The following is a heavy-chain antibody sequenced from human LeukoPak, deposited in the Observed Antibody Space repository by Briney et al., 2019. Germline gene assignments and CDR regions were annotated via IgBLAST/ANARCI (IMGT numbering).Heavy chain of an antibody. CDR3: TRDEEWELLRSFDY. D-gene: IGHD1-26*01. J-gene: IGHJ4*02. V-gene: IGHV3-49*03. CDR2: IRSKAYGGTT. CDR1: GLTVSSNC. Sequence: GGSLRLSCAASGLTVSSNCMSWFRQAPGKGLEWVGFIRSKAYGGTTEYAASVKGRFTISRDDSKSIAYLQMNSLKIEDTAVYYCTRDEEWELLRSFDYWGQGTLVTVSS.